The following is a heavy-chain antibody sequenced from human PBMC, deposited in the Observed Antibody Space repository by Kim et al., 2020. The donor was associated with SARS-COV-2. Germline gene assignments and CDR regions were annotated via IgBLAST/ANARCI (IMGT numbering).Heavy chain of an antibody. J-gene: IGHJ5*02. CDR2: ISYDGSNK. Sequence: GWSLRLSCAASGFTFSSYAMHWVRQAPGKGLEWVAVISYDGSNKYYADSVKGRFTISRDNSKNTLYLQMNSLRAEDTAVYYCARGVMIVVVITSKLSNWFDPWGQGTLVTVSS. CDR1: GFTFSSYA. D-gene: IGHD3-22*01. CDR3: ARGVMIVVVITSKLSNWFDP. V-gene: IGHV3-30-3*01.